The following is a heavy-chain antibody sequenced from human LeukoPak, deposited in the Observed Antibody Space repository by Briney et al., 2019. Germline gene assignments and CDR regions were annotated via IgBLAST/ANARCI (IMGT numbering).Heavy chain of an antibody. Sequence: SGGSLRLSCAASGFTFSSYEMNWVRQAPGKGLEWVSYISSSGRTTYYADSVKGRFTMSRDNAKNSVYLQMNGLRAEDTAVYYCARVGAHSRYYFEYWGQGTLVTVSS. CDR1: GFTFSSYE. J-gene: IGHJ4*02. V-gene: IGHV3-48*03. CDR3: ARVGAHSRYYFEY. CDR2: ISSSGRTT. D-gene: IGHD2-15*01.